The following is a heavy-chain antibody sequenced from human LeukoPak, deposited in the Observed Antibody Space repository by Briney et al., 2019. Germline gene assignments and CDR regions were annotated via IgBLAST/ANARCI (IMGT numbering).Heavy chain of an antibody. V-gene: IGHV4-4*07. CDR2: IYTSGST. J-gene: IGHJ4*02. CDR3: ARVRYFDWFLAPFDY. Sequence: SETLSLTCTVSGGSISSYYWSWIRQPAGKGLEWIGRIYTSGSTNYNPSLKSRVTISVDTSKNQFSLKLSSVTAADTAVYYCARVRYFDWFLAPFDYWGQGTLVTVSS. D-gene: IGHD3-9*01. CDR1: GGSISSYY.